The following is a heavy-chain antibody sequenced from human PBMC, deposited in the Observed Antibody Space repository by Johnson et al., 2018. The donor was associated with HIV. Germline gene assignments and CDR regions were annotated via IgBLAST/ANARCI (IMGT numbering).Heavy chain of an antibody. CDR3: ARVRTAAGFDAFDI. CDR1: GFRFDDYG. J-gene: IGHJ3*02. D-gene: IGHD6-13*01. V-gene: IGHV3-20*04. Sequence: VLLVESGGGVVRPGGSLRLSCAASGFRFDDYGMTWVRQAPGKGLEWVSIISDGGGTTYYADSVKGRFTISRDNAKNSLYLQMNSLRAEDTALYYCARVRTAAGFDAFDIWGQGTMVTVSS. CDR2: ISDGGGTT.